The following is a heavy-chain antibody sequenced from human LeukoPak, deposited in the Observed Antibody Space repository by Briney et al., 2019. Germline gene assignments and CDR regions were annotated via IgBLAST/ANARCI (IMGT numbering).Heavy chain of an antibody. Sequence: GGSLRLSCAASGFTFSSYAMSWVRQAPGKGLEWVSATSGSGGSTYYADSVKGRFTISRDNSKNTLYLQMNSLRAEDTAVYYCAKEAGYCSSTSPKCGVCWGQGTLVTVSS. CDR3: AKEAGYCSSTSPKCGVC. D-gene: IGHD2-2*01. CDR1: GFTFSSYA. V-gene: IGHV3-23*01. CDR2: TSGSGGST. J-gene: IGHJ4*02.